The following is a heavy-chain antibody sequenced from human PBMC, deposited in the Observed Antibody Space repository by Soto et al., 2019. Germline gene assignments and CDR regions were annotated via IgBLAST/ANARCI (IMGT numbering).Heavy chain of an antibody. J-gene: IGHJ4*02. CDR3: AESVCLKPCQLLRGVYCDY. V-gene: IGHV3-23*01. Sequence: GGSLRLSCAASGFTFSSYAMSWVRQAPGKGLEWVSAISGSGGSTYYADSVKGRFTISRDNSKNTLYLQMNSLRAEDTAVYYGAESVCLKPCQLLRGVYCDYGGQGTRHTV. CDR1: GFTFSSYA. D-gene: IGHD2-2*01. CDR2: ISGSGGST.